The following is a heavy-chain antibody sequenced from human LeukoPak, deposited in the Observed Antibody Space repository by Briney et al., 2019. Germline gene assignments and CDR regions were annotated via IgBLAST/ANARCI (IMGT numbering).Heavy chain of an antibody. J-gene: IGHJ4*02. CDR1: GYTFTGYY. D-gene: IGHD3-22*01. CDR3: ASVYYDSSGYAAFDY. Sequence: ASVKVSCKASGYTFTGYYMHWVRQAPGQGLEWMGWINPNSGGTNYAQKFQGRVTMTRDTSISTAYMELSRLRSDDTAVYYCASVYYDSSGYAAFDYWGQGTLVTVSS. V-gene: IGHV1-2*02. CDR2: INPNSGGT.